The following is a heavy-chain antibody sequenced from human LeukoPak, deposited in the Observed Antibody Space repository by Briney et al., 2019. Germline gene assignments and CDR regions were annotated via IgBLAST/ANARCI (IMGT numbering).Heavy chain of an antibody. V-gene: IGHV3-53*01. Sequence: GGSLRLSCAASGFTVSSNYMSWDRQAPGKGLEWVSVIYSGGSTYYADSVKGRFTISRDNSKNTLYLQMNSLRAEDTAVYYCARVTGYSSGWYNYWGQGTLVTVSS. CDR3: ARVTGYSSGWYNY. J-gene: IGHJ4*02. CDR1: GFTVSSNY. CDR2: IYSGGST. D-gene: IGHD6-19*01.